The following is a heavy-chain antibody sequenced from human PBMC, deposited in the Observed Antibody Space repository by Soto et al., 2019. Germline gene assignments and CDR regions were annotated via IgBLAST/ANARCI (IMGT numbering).Heavy chain of an antibody. CDR2: IDPADSLA. Sequence: GESLKIFCQASGYSFVTYWIHLVRQVPGKGLEGLGRIDPADSLATYNPSCEDQVMISTDQSVNTADLHCNKLQTSDTGIYYCARATIFGVIIDYALELWGQGTSVTVS. CDR1: GYSFVTYW. V-gene: IGHV5-10-1*04. D-gene: IGHD3-3*01. J-gene: IGHJ6*02. CDR3: ARATIFGVIIDYALEL.